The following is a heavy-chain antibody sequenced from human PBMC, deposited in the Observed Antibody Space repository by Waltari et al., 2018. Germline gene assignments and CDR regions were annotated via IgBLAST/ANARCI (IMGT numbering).Heavy chain of an antibody. CDR3: AVPASGYLEFDAFDI. Sequence: QVQLVQSGAEVKKPGSSVKVSCKAAGGTFSSYVISWLRQAPGNGLEWMGWFIPNVGTATYAQKFQGRATIPADKSARTADMELTSLRSEDTAVYYCAVPASGYLEFDAFDIWGQGTMVTVSS. CDR1: GGTFSSYV. D-gene: IGHD3-22*01. V-gene: IGHV1-69*14. J-gene: IGHJ3*02. CDR2: FIPNVGTA.